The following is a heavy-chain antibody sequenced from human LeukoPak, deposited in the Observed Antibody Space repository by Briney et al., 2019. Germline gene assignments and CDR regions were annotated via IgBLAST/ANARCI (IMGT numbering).Heavy chain of an antibody. V-gene: IGHV1-2*02. CDR3: ARDLRAVAPKFSDY. CDR2: INPTNGGT. CDR1: GYTFTAYF. D-gene: IGHD6-19*01. J-gene: IGHJ4*02. Sequence: ASVKVSCKASGYTFTAYFIHWVRQAPGHGLEYMGWINPTNGGTNFAHKFLGRVTMTRDTSISTAYMDLSRLRADDSAVYYCARDLRAVAPKFSDYWGQGTLVTVSS.